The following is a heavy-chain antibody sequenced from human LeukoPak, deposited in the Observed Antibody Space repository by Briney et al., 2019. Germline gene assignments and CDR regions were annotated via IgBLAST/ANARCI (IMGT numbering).Heavy chain of an antibody. D-gene: IGHD3-3*01. CDR3: AREGTKDYDFWSGYLDY. J-gene: IGHJ4*02. V-gene: IGHV4-4*07. CDR2: IYSTGRS. CDR1: GGSISNYF. Sequence: SETLSLTCTVSGGSISNYFWSWVRQPAGKGLEWIGRIYSTGRSDYNPSLKSRITMSVDTSKNQFSLKLSSVTAADTAVYYCAREGTKDYDFWSGYLDYWGQGTLVTVSS.